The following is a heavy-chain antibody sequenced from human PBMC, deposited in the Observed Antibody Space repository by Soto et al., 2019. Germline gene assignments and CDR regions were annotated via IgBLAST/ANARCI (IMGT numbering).Heavy chain of an antibody. CDR3: AKGVPGIAVAGTGYFQH. Sequence: PGGSLRLSCAASGFIFSSYAMSWVRQAPGKGLEWVSAISGSGTTAYYADSVKGRFTISRDNSKNTLYLQMNSLRAEDTAVYYCAKGVPGIAVAGTGYFQHWGQGTLVTVS. J-gene: IGHJ1*01. D-gene: IGHD6-19*01. CDR2: ISGSGTTA. V-gene: IGHV3-23*01. CDR1: GFIFSSYA.